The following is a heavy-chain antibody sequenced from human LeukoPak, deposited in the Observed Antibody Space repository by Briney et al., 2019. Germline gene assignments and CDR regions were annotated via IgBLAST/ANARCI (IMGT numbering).Heavy chain of an antibody. Sequence: SETLSLTCTVSGGSINSYYWSWIRQPAGKGLEWIGRIYTSGGTNYNPSLKSRVTMSVDTSKNQFSLKLSSVTAADTAVYYCARDRSGYGSGSYRFRDDAFDIWGQGTMVTVSS. CDR1: GGSINSYY. CDR2: IYTSGGT. D-gene: IGHD3-10*01. J-gene: IGHJ3*02. V-gene: IGHV4-4*07. CDR3: ARDRSGYGSGSYRFRDDAFDI.